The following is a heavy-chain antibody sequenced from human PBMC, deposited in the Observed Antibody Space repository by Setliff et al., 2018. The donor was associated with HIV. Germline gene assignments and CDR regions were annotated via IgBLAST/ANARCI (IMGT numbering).Heavy chain of an antibody. CDR3: AKDRSVRDYNYHYLDV. J-gene: IGHJ6*03. Sequence: GGSLRLSCAASGFTFSSYGMHWVRQAPGKGLEWVTFIRYDGSDKYYADSVKGRFTISRDNSKNTLYLQMNSLRTEDTAVYYCAKDRSVRDYNYHYLDVWGKGTTVTVSS. D-gene: IGHD2-15*01. CDR1: GFTFSSYG. CDR2: IRYDGSDK. V-gene: IGHV3-30*02.